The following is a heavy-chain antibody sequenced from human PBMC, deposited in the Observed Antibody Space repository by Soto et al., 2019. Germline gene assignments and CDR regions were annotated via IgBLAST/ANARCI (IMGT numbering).Heavy chain of an antibody. D-gene: IGHD4-17*01. CDR1: GYSFSTYN. CDR2: ISNYNGNT. CDR3: ARTSVVNSLDY. J-gene: IGHJ4*02. V-gene: IGHV1-18*01. Sequence: QVQWVQSGPEVKKPGASVKVSGKGSGYSFSTYNISWVRQAPGQGLEWMGRISNYNGNTDYAQKFEGRLVMTTETSTTTAYMELTSLTSDDAAVYYCARTSVVNSLDYWGQGTLVSVSS.